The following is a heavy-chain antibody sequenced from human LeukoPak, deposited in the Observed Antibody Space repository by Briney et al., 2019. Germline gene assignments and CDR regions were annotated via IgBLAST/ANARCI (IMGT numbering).Heavy chain of an antibody. J-gene: IGHJ4*02. CDR3: AREAGEVTRPHFDY. D-gene: IGHD3-16*01. CDR2: ISSSSSTI. V-gene: IGHV3-48*04. CDR1: GFTFSSYS. Sequence: GGSLRLSCAASGFTFSSYSMNWVRQAPGKGLEWVSYISSSSSTIYYADSVKGRFTISRDNAKNSLYLQMNSLRAEDTAVYYCAREAGEVTRPHFDYWGQGTLVTVSS.